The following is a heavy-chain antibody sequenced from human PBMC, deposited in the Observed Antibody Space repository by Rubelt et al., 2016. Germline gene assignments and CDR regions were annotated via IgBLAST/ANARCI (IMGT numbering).Heavy chain of an antibody. D-gene: IGHD3-22*01. CDR1: GGSFSGYY. V-gene: IGHV4-34*01. Sequence: QVQLQQWGAGLLKPSETLSLTCAVYGGSFSGYYWSWIRQPPGKGLEWIGEINHSGSTNYNPSLKSRVPMSVDASKNQFSRKLSSGTAADTAVYYCARGKEGLGVTMMDYWGQGTLVTVSS. CDR2: INHSGST. CDR3: ARGKEGLGVTMMDY. J-gene: IGHJ4*02.